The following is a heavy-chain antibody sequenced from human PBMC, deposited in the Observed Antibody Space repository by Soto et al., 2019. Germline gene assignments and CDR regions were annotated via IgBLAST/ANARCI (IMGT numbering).Heavy chain of an antibody. D-gene: IGHD4-17*01. CDR2: IWYDGSNK. CDR1: GFTFSSYG. V-gene: IGHV3-33*01. CDR3: ARVADGDYGDAFDI. J-gene: IGHJ3*02. Sequence: QVQLVESGGGVVQPGRSLRLSCAASGFTFSSYGMHWVRQAPGKGLEWVAVIWYDGSNKYYADSVKGRFTISRDNSKNTLYLQMNSLRAEDTAVYYCARVADGDYGDAFDIWGQGTMVTVSS.